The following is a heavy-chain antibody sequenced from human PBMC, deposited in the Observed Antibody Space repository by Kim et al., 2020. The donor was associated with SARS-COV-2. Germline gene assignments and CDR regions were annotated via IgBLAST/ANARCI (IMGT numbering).Heavy chain of an antibody. D-gene: IGHD3-10*01. CDR1: GFSFSSYG. Sequence: GSLRLSCAASGFSFSSYGMGWVRRTPGKGLEWLSRISGGGTSTSYADSVKGRFTTSRDNSKRTLYLQANSLRAEDTGVYYCAKGLWFGESYYYGMDVWGQGTTVTVS. V-gene: IGHV3-23*01. CDR3: AKGLWFGESYYYGMDV. J-gene: IGHJ6*02. CDR2: ISGGGTST.